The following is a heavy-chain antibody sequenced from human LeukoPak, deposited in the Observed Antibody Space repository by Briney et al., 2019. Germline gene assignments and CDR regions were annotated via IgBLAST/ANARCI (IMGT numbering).Heavy chain of an antibody. CDR1: GYTFTSYG. D-gene: IGHD3-9*01. CDR2: ISAYNGNT. V-gene: IGHV1-18*01. J-gene: IGHJ4*02. CDR3: ARGYYDILTGYYSYDFDY. Sequence: ASVKVSCKASGYTFTSYGISWVRQASGQGLEWMGWISAYNGNTNYAQKLQGRVTMTTDTSTSTAYMELRSLRSDDTAVYYCARGYYDILTGYYSYDFDYWGQGTLVTVSS.